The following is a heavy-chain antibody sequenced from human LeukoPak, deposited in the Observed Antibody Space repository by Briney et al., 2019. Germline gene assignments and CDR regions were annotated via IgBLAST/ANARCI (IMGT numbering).Heavy chain of an antibody. V-gene: IGHV3-15*01. CDR3: TTARLTFGVVIVFDF. D-gene: IGHD3-3*01. CDR2: IKSKTDGGTT. Sequence: GGSLRLSCAASGFTFSNAWMSWVRQAPGKGLEWVGRIKSKTDGGTTDYAAPVKGRFTISRDDSKNTLYLQMNSLKTEDTAVYYCTTARLTFGVVIVFDFWGQGTLVTVSS. J-gene: IGHJ4*02. CDR1: GFTFSNAW.